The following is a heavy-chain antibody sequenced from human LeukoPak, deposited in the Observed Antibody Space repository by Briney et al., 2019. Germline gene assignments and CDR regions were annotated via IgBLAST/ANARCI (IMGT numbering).Heavy chain of an antibody. CDR3: ARAPLDIVVAPVYYMDV. Sequence: SQTLSLTCTVSGGSISSGGYYWSWIRQHPGKGLEWIGYIYYSGSTYYNPSLKSRVTISVDTSKNQFSLKLSSVTAADTAVYYCARAPLDIVVAPVYYMDVWGKGTTVTVSS. V-gene: IGHV4-31*03. J-gene: IGHJ6*03. CDR1: GGSISSGGYY. D-gene: IGHD2-2*01. CDR2: IYYSGST.